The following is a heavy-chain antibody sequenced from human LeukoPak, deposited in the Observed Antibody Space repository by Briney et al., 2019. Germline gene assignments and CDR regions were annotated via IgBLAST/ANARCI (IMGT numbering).Heavy chain of an antibody. V-gene: IGHV3-23*01. CDR1: GFFFGSYA. J-gene: IGHJ3*02. Sequence: GGSLRLSCAASGFFFGSYAMTWVRQAPRKGLQWVSVISGSGDTTYYADSVKGRFTISRDSSKYTLYLQMNSLRAEDTAVYYCARVLTWIQLWPHAFDIWGQGTMVTVSS. CDR3: ARVLTWIQLWPHAFDI. D-gene: IGHD5-18*01. CDR2: ISGSGDTT.